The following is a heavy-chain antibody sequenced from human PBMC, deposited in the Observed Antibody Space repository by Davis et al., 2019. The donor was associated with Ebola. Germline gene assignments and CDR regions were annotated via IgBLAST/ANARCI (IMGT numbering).Heavy chain of an antibody. J-gene: IGHJ5*02. CDR2: FYYSGST. V-gene: IGHV4-59*01. CDR3: ARGPPPYCSGGSCYGDWFDP. D-gene: IGHD2-15*01. CDR1: GGSFSGYY. Sequence: MPSETLSLTCAVYGGSFSGYYWSWIRQPPGKGLEWIVCFYYSGSTNNNPSLKSRVTISVDTSKNQFSLKLSSVTAADTAVYYCARGPPPYCSGGSCYGDWFDPWGQGTLVTVSS.